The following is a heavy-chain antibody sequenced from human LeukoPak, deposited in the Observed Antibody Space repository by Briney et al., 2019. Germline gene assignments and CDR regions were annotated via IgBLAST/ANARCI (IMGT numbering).Heavy chain of an antibody. Sequence: ASVKVSCKASGGTSSSYAISWVRQAPGQGLEWMGGIIPIFGTANYAQKFQGRVTITADKSTSTAYMELSSLRSEDTAVYYCASPSSGWYLPSYYFDYWGQGTLVTVSS. J-gene: IGHJ4*02. V-gene: IGHV1-69*06. CDR2: IIPIFGTA. CDR3: ASPSSGWYLPSYYFDY. CDR1: GGTSSSYA. D-gene: IGHD6-19*01.